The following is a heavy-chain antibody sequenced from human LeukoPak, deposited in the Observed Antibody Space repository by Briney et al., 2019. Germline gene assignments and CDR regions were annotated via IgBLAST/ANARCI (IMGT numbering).Heavy chain of an antibody. D-gene: IGHD6-19*01. CDR3: ARAPLAGLFDY. V-gene: IGHV3-21*01. J-gene: IGHJ4*02. CDR2: ISSSSSYI. Sequence: GGSLRLSCAASGFTFSSYSMNWVRQAPGKGLEWVSSISSSSSYIYYADLVKGRFTISRDNAKNSLYLQMNSLRAEDTAVYYCARAPLAGLFDYWGQGTLVTVSS. CDR1: GFTFSSYS.